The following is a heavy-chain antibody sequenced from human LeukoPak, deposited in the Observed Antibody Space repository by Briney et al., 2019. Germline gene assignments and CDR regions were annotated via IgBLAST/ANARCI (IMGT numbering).Heavy chain of an antibody. CDR1: GYRFTSYW. V-gene: IGHV5-51*01. CDR2: IYPGDSDP. D-gene: IGHD5-24*01. J-gene: IGHJ3*02. Sequence: GGSLEISCQGSGYRFTSYWIGWVRQLPGKGLEWMGIIYPGDSDPRYSPSFEGQVPIQADKPISTAYLQWSSLKASDTAMYYCARRDGYGAYDIWGQGTMVTVSS. CDR3: ARRDGYGAYDI.